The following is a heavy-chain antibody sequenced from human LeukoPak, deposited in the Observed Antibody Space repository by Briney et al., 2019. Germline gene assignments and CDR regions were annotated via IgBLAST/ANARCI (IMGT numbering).Heavy chain of an antibody. CDR3: ASDGGPFDH. J-gene: IGHJ4*02. D-gene: IGHD3-3*01. Sequence: PGGSLRPSCAASGLTFSGYWMSWVRQAPGKGLEWVANINQGASEKYYVDSVRGRFTISRDDAKKSVTLQMNCLRVDDTAVYYCASDGGPFDHWGQGILVTVSS. CDR1: GLTFSGYW. CDR2: INQGASEK. V-gene: IGHV3-7*01.